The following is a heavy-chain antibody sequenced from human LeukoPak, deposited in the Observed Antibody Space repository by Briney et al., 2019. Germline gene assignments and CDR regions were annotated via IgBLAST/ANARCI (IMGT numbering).Heavy chain of an antibody. V-gene: IGHV1-69*04. D-gene: IGHD3-16*01. CDR2: ITPVSDLA. J-gene: IGHJ5*02. CDR1: GVIFTSYT. Sequence: SVKVSCKASGVIFTSYTFSWVRQAPGQGLEWMGKITPVSDLAHYAQKFQGRVTFTADTHTGTTYMELRSLRSVDSVRPSCAGDRGLGLLDPLLEGTLVSDCS. CDR3: AGDRGLGLLDP.